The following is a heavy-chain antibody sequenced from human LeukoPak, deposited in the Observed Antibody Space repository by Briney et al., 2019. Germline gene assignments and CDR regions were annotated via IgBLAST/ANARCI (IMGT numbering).Heavy chain of an antibody. D-gene: IGHD5-18*01. CDR2: IRSGSGNM. Sequence: PGGSLRLSCAASGFTFNNYIMSWVRQAPGSGLEWDSYIRSGSGNMYYEESVKGRFTISRENAKKSLYLQMNSLRDEDTAVYYCARAVLGYSWVYDYWGKGTLVTVSS. CDR1: GFTFNNYI. J-gene: IGHJ4*02. V-gene: IGHV3-48*02. CDR3: ARAVLGYSWVYDY.